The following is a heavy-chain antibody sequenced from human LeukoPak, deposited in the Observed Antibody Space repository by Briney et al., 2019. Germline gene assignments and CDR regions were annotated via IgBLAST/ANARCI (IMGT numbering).Heavy chain of an antibody. V-gene: IGHV4-59*01. D-gene: IGHD6-13*01. J-gene: IGHJ5*02. CDR3: ARGVAAPGTGGLSWFDP. CDR1: GVSICTYY. Sequence: SETLSLTCTVSGVSICTYYWSWIRQPPGKGLEWIGYIYSSGSTNYNPSLKSRVTISLDTSKNQFSLKLSFVTAADTAVYYCARGVAAPGTGGLSWFDPWGQGTLVTVSS. CDR2: IYSSGST.